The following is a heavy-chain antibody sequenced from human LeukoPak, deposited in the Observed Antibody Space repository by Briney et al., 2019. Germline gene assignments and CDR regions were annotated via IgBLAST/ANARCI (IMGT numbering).Heavy chain of an antibody. Sequence: SLXXXXXGGSXXGYYWSWIRQPPGKGLEWIGEINHSGSTNYNPSLKSRVTISVDTSKNQFSLKLSSVTAADTAVYYCARDPVGSDYWGQGTLVTVSS. D-gene: IGHD1-26*01. V-gene: IGHV4-34*01. J-gene: IGHJ4*02. CDR1: GGSXXGYY. CDR2: INHSGST. CDR3: ARDPVGSDY.